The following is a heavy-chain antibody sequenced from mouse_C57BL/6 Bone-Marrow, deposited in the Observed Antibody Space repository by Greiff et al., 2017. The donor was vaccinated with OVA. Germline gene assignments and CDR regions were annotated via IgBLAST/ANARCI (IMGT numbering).Heavy chain of an antibody. J-gene: IGHJ3*01. CDR1: GYTFTSYW. D-gene: IGHD1-1*01. V-gene: IGHV1-50*01. Sequence: QVQLQQPGAELVKPGASVKLSCKASGYTFTSYWMQWVKQRPGQGLEWIGEIDPSDSYTNYNQKFKGKATLTVDTSSSTAYMQLSSLTSEDSAVYYCARSPYYYGSSYEFAYWGQGTLVTVSA. CDR2: IDPSDSYT. CDR3: ARSPYYYGSSYEFAY.